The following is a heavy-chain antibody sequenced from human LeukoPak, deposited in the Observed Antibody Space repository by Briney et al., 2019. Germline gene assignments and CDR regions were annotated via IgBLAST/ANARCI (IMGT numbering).Heavy chain of an antibody. CDR1: GLTFDTYW. CDR3: ARGLRDRYGMDV. CDR2: IHRDGNNI. J-gene: IGHJ6*02. V-gene: IGHV3-74*01. Sequence: GGSLRLSCVASGLTFDTYWMHWVRKAPGKGLVWVSRIHRDGNNINYADFVQGRFTVSRDNAKNTLYLQMHSLRVEDTAMYYCARGLRDRYGMDVWGQGTTVTDSS.